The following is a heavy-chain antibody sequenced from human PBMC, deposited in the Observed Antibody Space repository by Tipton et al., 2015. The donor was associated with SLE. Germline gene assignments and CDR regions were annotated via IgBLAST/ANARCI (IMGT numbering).Heavy chain of an antibody. CDR3: VLSSVAATQAY. J-gene: IGHJ4*02. Sequence: QLVQSGSEAKKPGASVKVSCKASGYSFADYDITWVRQAPGQGLDWMGWISPYNGNTNYAQKLQGRVTMTTDTSTTTAYMELRDLRDDDTAVYYCVLSSVAATQAYWGQGTLVTVSS. V-gene: IGHV1-18*01. D-gene: IGHD6-13*01. CDR1: GYSFADYD. CDR2: ISPYNGNT.